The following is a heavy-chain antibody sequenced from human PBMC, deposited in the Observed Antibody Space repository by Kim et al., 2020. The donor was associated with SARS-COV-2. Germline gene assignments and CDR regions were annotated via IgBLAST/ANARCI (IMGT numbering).Heavy chain of an antibody. CDR2: IGYDGSTQ. CDR3: AKNIKSYHTSTYYVSDS. D-gene: IGHD2-2*01. CDR1: GFAFSGHA. Sequence: GGSLRLSCTASGFAFSGHAMHWVRQAPGKGLEGVAAIGYDGSTQYYAESVKGRFTISRDNFNNTLYLQMNSLRRDETATYYCAKNIKSYHTSTYYVSDSWGQGTLVTVSS. J-gene: IGHJ4*02. V-gene: IGHV3-30*02.